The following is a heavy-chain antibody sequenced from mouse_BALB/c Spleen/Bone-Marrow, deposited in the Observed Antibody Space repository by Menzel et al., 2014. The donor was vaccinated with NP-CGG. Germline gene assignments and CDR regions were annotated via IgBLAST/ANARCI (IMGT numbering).Heavy chain of an antibody. V-gene: IGHV4-1*02. CDR1: GFDFSRYW. CDR3: ARQGYRYDLRVYAMDY. D-gene: IGHD2-14*01. J-gene: IGHJ4*01. Sequence: EVKLMESGGGLVQPGGSLKLSCAASGFDFSRYWMSWVRQAPGKGLEWIGEINPDSSTINYTPSLKDKFIISRDNAKNKLYLQISKMRTEDTALYYCARQGYRYDLRVYAMDYWGQGTSVTVSS. CDR2: INPDSSTI.